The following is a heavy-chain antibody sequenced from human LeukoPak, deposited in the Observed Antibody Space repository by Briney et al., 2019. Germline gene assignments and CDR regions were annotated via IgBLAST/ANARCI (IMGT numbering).Heavy chain of an antibody. V-gene: IGHV1-8*01. CDR1: GYTFTTYD. J-gene: IGHJ4*02. Sequence: GASVKVSCKASGYTFTTYDMTWVRQATGQGLEWMGWMNPDSGDTAYAQKFQGRVTMTRDTSTDTAYMELSSLRSEDTAVYYCATRHYYGSGSHYIYFDYWGQGTLVTVSS. CDR3: ATRHYYGSGSHYIYFDY. D-gene: IGHD3-10*01. CDR2: MNPDSGDT.